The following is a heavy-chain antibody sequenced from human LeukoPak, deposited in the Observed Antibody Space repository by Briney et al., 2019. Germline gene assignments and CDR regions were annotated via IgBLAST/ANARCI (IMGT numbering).Heavy chain of an antibody. CDR2: IYTSGST. D-gene: IGHD6-13*01. CDR3: ARSYRSSSVLSYYYFYMDV. J-gene: IGHJ6*03. V-gene: IGHV4-61*02. Sequence: TSQTLSLTCTVSGGSISSDYYSWSCIRQPAGKGLEWIGRIYTSGSTNYNPSLKSRVTISVDTSKNHFSLELTSVTAADTAVYYCARSYRSSSVLSYYYFYMDVWGKGTTVTVSS. CDR1: GGSISSDYYS.